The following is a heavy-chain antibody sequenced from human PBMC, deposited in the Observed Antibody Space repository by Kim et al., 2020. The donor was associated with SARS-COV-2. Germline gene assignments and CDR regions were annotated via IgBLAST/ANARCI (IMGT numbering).Heavy chain of an antibody. CDR2: T. J-gene: IGHJ4*02. D-gene: IGHD3-10*01. Sequence: TDYAAPVKGRFTISRDDSKNTLYLQMNSLKTEDTAVYYCTTDEEGFGIDYWGQGTLVTVSS. V-gene: IGHV3-15*01. CDR3: TTDEEGFGIDY.